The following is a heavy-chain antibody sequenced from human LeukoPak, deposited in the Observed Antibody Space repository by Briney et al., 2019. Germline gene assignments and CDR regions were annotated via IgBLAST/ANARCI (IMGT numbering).Heavy chain of an antibody. V-gene: IGHV3-23*01. CDR2: ISHDGMNA. D-gene: IGHD6-19*01. Sequence: GGSLRLSCAASGLHFSGTAMSWVRQAPGKGLEWVSAISHDGMNAYYADSVKGRFTISRDNSKKTVSLEMSSLTAADTGVYYCAKDGAQYSSGPECDPRGQGALVTVSS. CDR3: AKDGAQYSSGPECDP. CDR1: GLHFSGTA. J-gene: IGHJ5*02.